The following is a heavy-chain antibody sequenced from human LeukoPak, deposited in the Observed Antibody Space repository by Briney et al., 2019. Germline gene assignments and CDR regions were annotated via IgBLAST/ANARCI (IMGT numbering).Heavy chain of an antibody. V-gene: IGHV3-30-3*02. Sequence: GRSLRLSCAASGFTFSSYAMHWVRQAPGKGLEWVAVISYDGSNKYYADSVKGRFTISRDNSKNTLYLQMNSLRAEDTAVYYCAKDPQGSGAPYYFDYWGQGTLVTVSS. CDR1: GFTFSSYA. CDR2: ISYDGSNK. CDR3: AKDPQGSGAPYYFDY. J-gene: IGHJ4*02. D-gene: IGHD6-19*01.